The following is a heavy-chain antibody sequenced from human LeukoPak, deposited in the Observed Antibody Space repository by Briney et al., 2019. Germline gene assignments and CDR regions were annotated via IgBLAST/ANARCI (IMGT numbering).Heavy chain of an antibody. V-gene: IGHV3-30*02. D-gene: IGHD3-10*01. CDR2: IRYDGSNK. Sequence: GGSLRLSCAASGFTFSSYGIHWVRQAPGKGLEWVAFIRYDGSNKYYTDSVKGRFTISRDNSKNTLYLQMNSLRVEDTAVYYCARDSSMLRGPLVIYYFDFWGQGTLVTVSS. J-gene: IGHJ4*02. CDR1: GFTFSSYG. CDR3: ARDSSMLRGPLVIYYFDF.